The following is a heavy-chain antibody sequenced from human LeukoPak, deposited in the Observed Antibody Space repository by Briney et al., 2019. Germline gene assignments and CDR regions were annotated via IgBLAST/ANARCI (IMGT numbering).Heavy chain of an antibody. Sequence: SETLSLTCTVSGGSISSIISSWGWIRRPPGKGLEWIGSIYYSGSTYYNPSLKSRVTISVDTSKNQFSLKLSSVTAADTAVYYCARGGEWLGKIFDYWGQGTLVTVSS. J-gene: IGHJ4*02. CDR1: GGSISSIISS. D-gene: IGHD6-19*01. CDR3: ARGGEWLGKIFDY. V-gene: IGHV4-39*07. CDR2: IYYSGST.